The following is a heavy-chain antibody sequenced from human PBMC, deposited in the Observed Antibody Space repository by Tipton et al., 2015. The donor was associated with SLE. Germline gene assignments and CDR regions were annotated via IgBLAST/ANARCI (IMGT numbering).Heavy chain of an antibody. CDR1: GGSFSGYY. V-gene: IGHV4-34*01. CDR2: INHSGST. J-gene: IGHJ6*02. CDR3: ARQASIAAAGTDYYYGMDV. Sequence: TLSLTCAVYGGSFSGYYWSWIRQPPGKGLEWIGEINHSGSTNYNPSLKSRSTISVDTSKNQFSLKLSSVTAAETAVYYCARQASIAAAGTDYYYGMDVWGQGTTVTVSS. D-gene: IGHD6-13*01.